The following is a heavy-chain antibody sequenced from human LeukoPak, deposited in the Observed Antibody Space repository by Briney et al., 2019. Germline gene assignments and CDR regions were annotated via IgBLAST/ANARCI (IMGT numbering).Heavy chain of an antibody. V-gene: IGHV3-23*01. J-gene: IGHJ4*02. Sequence: PGGSLRLSCAASGFTFSSYAMSWVRQAPGKGLEWVSAISGSGGSTYYADSVKGRFTISRDNSKNTLYLQMNSLRAEDTAVYYCAKVHCSSTSCYKGASDYWGQGTLVTVSS. CDR2: ISGSGGST. D-gene: IGHD2-2*02. CDR1: GFTFSSYA. CDR3: AKVHCSSTSCYKGASDY.